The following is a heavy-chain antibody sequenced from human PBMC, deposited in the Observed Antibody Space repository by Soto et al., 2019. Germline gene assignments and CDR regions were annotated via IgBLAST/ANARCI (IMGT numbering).Heavy chain of an antibody. D-gene: IGHD4-4*01. CDR2: IIPIFGTA. J-gene: IGHJ6*02. CDR1: GGTFSSYA. Sequence: QVQLVQSGAEVKKPGSSVKVSCKASGGTFSSYAISWVRQAPGLGLEWMGGIIPIFGTANYAQKFQGRVTITADESTSTAYMELSSLRSEDTAVYYCARDRLLPVYSRNYYGMDVWGQGTTVTVSS. CDR3: ARDRLLPVYSRNYYGMDV. V-gene: IGHV1-69*01.